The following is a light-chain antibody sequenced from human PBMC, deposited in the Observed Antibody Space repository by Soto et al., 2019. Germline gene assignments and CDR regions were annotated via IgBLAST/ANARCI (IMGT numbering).Light chain of an antibody. CDR2: DVS. CDR3: SSYTSSSLDV. J-gene: IGLJ1*01. Sequence: QSALTQPASVSGSPGQSITISCTGTSSDVGGYNYVSWYQQHPGKAPKLMIYDVSNRPSGVSNRFSGSKSGNTASLTISGLQAEDEADYYCSSYTSSSLDVFGTGTNLTVL. CDR1: SSDVGGYNY. V-gene: IGLV2-14*01.